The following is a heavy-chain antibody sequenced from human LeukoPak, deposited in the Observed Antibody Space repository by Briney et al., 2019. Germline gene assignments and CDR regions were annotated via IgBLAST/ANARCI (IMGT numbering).Heavy chain of an antibody. CDR1: GYTFTIYG. CDR2: SSVYKGET. V-gene: IGHV1-18*01. Sequence: ASVKVSCKSSGYTFTIYGISWVRQAPGQGLEWMGWSSVYKGETNYAQKVQGRVTMTTDTSTNTAYMELRSLRSDDTAVYYCARNRIAVATNWFDPWGQGTLVTVSS. D-gene: IGHD6-19*01. CDR3: ARNRIAVATNWFDP. J-gene: IGHJ5*02.